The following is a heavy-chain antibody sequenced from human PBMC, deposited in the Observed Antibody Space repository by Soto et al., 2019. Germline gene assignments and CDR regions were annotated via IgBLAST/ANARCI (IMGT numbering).Heavy chain of an antibody. CDR3: ATSGGDYYDSSGWYYFDY. CDR1: VYTLTEIS. CDR2: FDPEDGET. D-gene: IGHD3-22*01. Sequence: GASVKVSCKVSVYTLTEISMHCVRQAQRKGLEWMGGFDPEDGETIYAQKFQGRVTMTEDTSTDTAYMELSSLRSEDTAVYYCATSGGDYYDSSGWYYFDYWGQGTLVTVSS. J-gene: IGHJ4*02. V-gene: IGHV1-24*01.